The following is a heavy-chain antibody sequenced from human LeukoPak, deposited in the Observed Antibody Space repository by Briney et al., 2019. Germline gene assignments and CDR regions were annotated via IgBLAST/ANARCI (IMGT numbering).Heavy chain of an antibody. V-gene: IGHV4-4*02. Sequence: SETLSLTCAVSGGSISRNTWWSWARQPPGKGLEWIAEIHDSGRTSYNPSLKSRVTISVDKSKNQFSLQLASMTAADTAVYYCARDWGYSSTAYWFDPWGQGTLVTVSS. J-gene: IGHJ5*02. CDR2: IHDSGRT. CDR3: ARDWGYSSTAYWFDP. D-gene: IGHD6-13*01. CDR1: GGSISRNTW.